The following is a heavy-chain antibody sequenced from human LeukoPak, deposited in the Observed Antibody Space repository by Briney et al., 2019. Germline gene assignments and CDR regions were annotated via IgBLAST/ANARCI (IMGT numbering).Heavy chain of an antibody. V-gene: IGHV4-39*01. D-gene: IGHD6-13*01. CDR3: ASLRNPGYSSSWTPFDY. CDR2: IYYSGNT. J-gene: IGHJ4*02. Sequence: SETLSLTCTVSGGSIGTTSYYWGGIRQPPGKGLEWIGNIYYSGNTYYNPSLKDRVTISVDTSNNQFSLRLSSVTAADTAVYYCASLRNPGYSSSWTPFDYWGQGTLVTISS. CDR1: GGSIGTTSYY.